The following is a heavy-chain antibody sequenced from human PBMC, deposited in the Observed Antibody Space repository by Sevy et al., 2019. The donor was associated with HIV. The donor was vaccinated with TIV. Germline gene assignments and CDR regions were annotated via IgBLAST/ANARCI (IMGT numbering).Heavy chain of an antibody. CDR1: GYTFTGYY. D-gene: IGHD2-21*02. CDR3: ARDLRVGCGGDCYSHYYGMDV. CDR2: INPNRGGT. J-gene: IGHJ6*02. V-gene: IGHV1-2*02. Sequence: ASVKVSCNASGYTFTGYYMHWVRQAPGQGLEWMGWINPNRGGTNYAQKFQGRVTMTRDTSISTAYMELSRLRSDDTAVYYCARDLRVGCGGDCYSHYYGMDVWGQGTTVTVSS.